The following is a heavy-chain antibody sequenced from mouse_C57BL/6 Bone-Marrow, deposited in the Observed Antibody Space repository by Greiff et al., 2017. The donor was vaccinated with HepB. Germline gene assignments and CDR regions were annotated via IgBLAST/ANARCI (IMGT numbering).Heavy chain of an antibody. J-gene: IGHJ3*01. D-gene: IGHD2-1*01. V-gene: IGHV1-42*01. Sequence: VQLQQSGPELVKPGASVKISCKASGYSFTGYYMNWVKQSPEKSLESIGEINPSTGGTTYNQKFKAKATLTVDKSSSTAYMQLKSLTSEDSAVYYCARGEGIYYGNYVRFAYWGQGTLVTVSA. CDR2: INPSTGGT. CDR1: GYSFTGYY. CDR3: ARGEGIYYGNYVRFAY.